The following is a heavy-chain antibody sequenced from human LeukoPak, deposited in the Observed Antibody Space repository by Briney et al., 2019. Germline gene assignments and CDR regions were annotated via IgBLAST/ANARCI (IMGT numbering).Heavy chain of an antibody. CDR1: GASISSYY. Sequence: SETLSLTCIVSGASISSYYWSWIRQPPGKGLEYIGYIYYSGSTDYNPSLKSRVTISLDTSKNQLSLKLSSVTAADTAVYYCASLYCSTSSCYHLDAFDLWGRGTMVTVSS. CDR3: ASLYCSTSSCYHLDAFDL. CDR2: IYYSGST. V-gene: IGHV4-59*01. J-gene: IGHJ3*01. D-gene: IGHD2-2*01.